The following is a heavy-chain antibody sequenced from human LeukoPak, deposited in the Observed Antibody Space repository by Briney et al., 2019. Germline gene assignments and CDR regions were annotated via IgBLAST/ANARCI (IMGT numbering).Heavy chain of an antibody. J-gene: IGHJ4*02. CDR1: GGSISSYY. D-gene: IGHD3-3*01. CDR2: IYYSGST. Sequence: SETLSLTCTVSGGSISSYYWSWIRQPPGKGLEWIGYIYYSGSTNYNPSLKSRVTISVDTSKNQFSLKLSSVTAADTAVYYCARAVFGVVHTPHFDYWGQGTLVTVSS. CDR3: ARAVFGVVHTPHFDY. V-gene: IGHV4-59*01.